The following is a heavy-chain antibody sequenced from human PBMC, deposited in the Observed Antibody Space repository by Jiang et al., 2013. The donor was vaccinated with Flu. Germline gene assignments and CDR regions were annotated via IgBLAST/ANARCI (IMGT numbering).Heavy chain of an antibody. J-gene: IGHJ4*02. CDR3: ARYMTTVTTPFDY. D-gene: IGHD4-17*01. CDR2: IYYSGST. V-gene: IGHV4-59*01. CDR1: GGSISSYY. Sequence: GSGLVKPSETLSLTCTVSGGSISSYYWSWIRQPPGKGLEWIGYIYYSGSTNYNPSLKSRVTISVDTSKNQFSLKLSSVTAADTAVYYCARYMTTVTTPFDYWGQGTLVTVSS.